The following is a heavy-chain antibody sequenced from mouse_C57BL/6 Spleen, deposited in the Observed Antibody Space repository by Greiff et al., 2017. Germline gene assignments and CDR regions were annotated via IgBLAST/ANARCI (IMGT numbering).Heavy chain of an antibody. CDR2: INPYNGGT. Sequence: VQLKQSGPVLVKPGASVKLSCTASGYTFTDYSMNWVKQSHGKSLEWIGVINPYNGGTSYNQKFKAKATLTVDKSSSPAYMELNSLTSEDSAVYYCSRGVYYDYDAWYAYWGQGALVTVSA. D-gene: IGHD2-4*01. J-gene: IGHJ3*01. CDR1: GYTFTDYS. V-gene: IGHV1-19*01. CDR3: SRGVYYDYDAWYAY.